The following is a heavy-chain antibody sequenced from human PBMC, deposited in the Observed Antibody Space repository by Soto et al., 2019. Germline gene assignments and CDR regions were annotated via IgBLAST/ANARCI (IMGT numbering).Heavy chain of an antibody. CDR2: ISYDGSNK. J-gene: IGHJ4*02. D-gene: IGHD3-16*02. V-gene: IGHV3-30*18. Sequence: QVQLVESGGGVVQPGRSLRLSCAASGFTFSSYGMHWVRQAPGKGLEWVAVISYDGSNKYYADSVKGRFTISRDNSKNTLYLQMTSLRAEDTAVYYCAKDGYYDYVWGSYRTGGYFDYWGQGTLVTVSS. CDR3: AKDGYYDYVWGSYRTGGYFDY. CDR1: GFTFSSYG.